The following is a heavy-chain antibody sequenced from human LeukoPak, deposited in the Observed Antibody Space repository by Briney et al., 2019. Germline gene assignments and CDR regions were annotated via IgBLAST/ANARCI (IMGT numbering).Heavy chain of an antibody. CDR1: GGSMTTHH. CDR3: TTIKRGNIFGYFDF. Sequence: SETLSLTCTVSGGSMTTHHWNWIRQTPGKGLEWIGYVFDSGRTKENPSLKSRVTLSADTSKNQSSLRLSSVTAADTAVYYCTTIKRGNIFGYFDFWGQGILVTVSS. J-gene: IGHJ4*02. D-gene: IGHD5-18*01. CDR2: VFDSGRT. V-gene: IGHV4-59*11.